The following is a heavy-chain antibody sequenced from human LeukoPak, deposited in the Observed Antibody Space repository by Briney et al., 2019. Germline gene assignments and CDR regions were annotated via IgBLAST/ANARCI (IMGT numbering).Heavy chain of an antibody. CDR3: ARGPRYYGSGSSPYYYYMDV. D-gene: IGHD3-10*01. Sequence: PSETLSLTCAVYGGSFSGYYWSWIRQPPGKGLEWIGEINHSGSTNYNPSLKSRVTISVDTSKNQFSLKLSSVTAADTAVYYCARGPRYYGSGSSPYYYYMDVWGKGTTVTVSS. J-gene: IGHJ6*03. V-gene: IGHV4-34*01. CDR1: GGSFSGYY. CDR2: INHSGST.